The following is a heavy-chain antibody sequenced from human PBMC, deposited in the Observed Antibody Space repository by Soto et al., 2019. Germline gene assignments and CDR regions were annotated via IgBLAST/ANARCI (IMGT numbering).Heavy chain of an antibody. CDR1: GVTLTNVW. CDR3: SHGYYQYFNS. J-gene: IGHJ4*02. V-gene: IGHV3-15*07. Sequence: PGGSLRLSCEVSGVTLTNVWMNWVRQAPGKGPEWVGRIKSNIDGGTTDYAAPVKGRFTVSRDDSENTLYLQMNSLKTEDTAVYYCSHGYYQYFNSWGQGNLLTVSS. D-gene: IGHD5-18*01. CDR2: IKSNIDGGTT.